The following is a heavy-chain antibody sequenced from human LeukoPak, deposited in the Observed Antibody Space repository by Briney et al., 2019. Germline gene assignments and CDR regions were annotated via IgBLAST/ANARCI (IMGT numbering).Heavy chain of an antibody. CDR1: GFTFSSYW. Sequence: GGSLRLSCAASGFTFSSYWMSWVRQAPGKGLEWVANIKQDGSEKYYVDSVKGRFTISRDNAKNSLYLQMNSLRAEDTAVYYCATSLEINTAMVFDYWGQGTLVTVSS. V-gene: IGHV3-7*01. J-gene: IGHJ4*02. CDR3: ATSLEINTAMVFDY. CDR2: IKQDGSEK. D-gene: IGHD5-18*01.